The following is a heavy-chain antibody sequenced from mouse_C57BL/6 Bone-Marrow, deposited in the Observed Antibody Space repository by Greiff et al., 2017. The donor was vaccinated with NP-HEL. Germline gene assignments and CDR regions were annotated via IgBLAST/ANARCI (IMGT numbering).Heavy chain of an antibody. J-gene: IGHJ2*01. V-gene: IGHV1-64*01. D-gene: IGHD2-3*01. Sequence: VQLQQPGAELVKPGASVKLSCKASGYTFTSYWMHWVKQRPGQGLEWIGMIHPNSGSTKYNEKFKSKATLTVDKSSSTAYMQLSSLTSEDSAVYYCAGYDGYYVIDYWGQGTTLTVSS. CDR1: GYTFTSYW. CDR3: AGYDGYYVIDY. CDR2: IHPNSGST.